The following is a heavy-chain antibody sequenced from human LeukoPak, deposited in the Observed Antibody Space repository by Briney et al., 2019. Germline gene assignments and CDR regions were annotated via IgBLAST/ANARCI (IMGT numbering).Heavy chain of an antibody. CDR1: GGSITSYY. D-gene: IGHD3-22*01. CDR3: AGEGHYYDDTGYYYGGEDY. CDR2: IYTRGST. V-gene: IGHV4-4*07. J-gene: IGHJ4*02. Sequence: SETLSLTCTVSGGSITSYYWSLIGQPAGKGLEWIGRIYTRGSTKYSPSLKSRVTLSVDTSKNQFSLRLSSVTAADTAVYYCAGEGHYYDDTGYYYGGEDYWGQGTLVTVSS.